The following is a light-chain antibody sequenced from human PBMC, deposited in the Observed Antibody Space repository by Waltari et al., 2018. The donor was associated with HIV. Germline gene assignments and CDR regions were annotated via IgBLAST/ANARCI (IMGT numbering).Light chain of an antibody. Sequence: DIVMTQSPVSLPVTPGEPASISCRSSEALLKSNGYIYLDWYLQKPGQSPQLLIYLGTNRASGVPDRFIASGSATDFTLKISRVEAEDVGVYYCMQALEAPLTFGEGTKVEIK. CDR2: LGT. CDR1: EALLKSNGYIY. CDR3: MQALEAPLT. V-gene: IGKV2-28*01. J-gene: IGKJ4*01.